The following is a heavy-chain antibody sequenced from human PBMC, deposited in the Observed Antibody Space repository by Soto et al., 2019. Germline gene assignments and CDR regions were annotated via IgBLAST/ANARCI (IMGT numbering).Heavy chain of an antibody. V-gene: IGHV1-2*04. J-gene: IGHJ3*02. D-gene: IGHD7-27*01. CDR3: ARDTGDDAFDI. Sequence: ASVKVSCKASGYTFTGYYMHWVRQAPGQGLEWMGWINPNSGGTNYAQKFQGWVTMTRDTSISTAYMELSRLRSDDTAMYYCARDTGDDAFDIWGQGTMVTVSS. CDR2: INPNSGGT. CDR1: GYTFTGYY.